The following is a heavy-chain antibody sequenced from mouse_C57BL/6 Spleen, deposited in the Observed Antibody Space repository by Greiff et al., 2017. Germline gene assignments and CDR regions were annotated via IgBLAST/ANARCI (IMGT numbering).Heavy chain of an antibody. CDR1: GFTFSSYA. Sequence: EVQLVESGGGLVKPGGSLKLSCAASGFTFSSYAMSWVRQTPEKRLEWVATISDGGSYTYYPDNVKGRFTISRDNAKNNLYLQMSHLKSEDTAMYYCARDQDYYGSSYHYWGQGTTLTVSS. V-gene: IGHV5-4*01. D-gene: IGHD1-1*01. CDR3: ARDQDYYGSSYHY. J-gene: IGHJ2*01. CDR2: ISDGGSYT.